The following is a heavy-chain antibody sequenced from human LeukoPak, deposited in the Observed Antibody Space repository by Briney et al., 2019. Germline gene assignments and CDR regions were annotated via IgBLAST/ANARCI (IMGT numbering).Heavy chain of an antibody. CDR3: AKARGRVASNINYFDY. J-gene: IGHJ4*02. D-gene: IGHD6-19*01. CDR1: GFTFSSYG. V-gene: IGHV3-30*02. CDR2: IRYDGSNK. Sequence: PGGSLRLSCAASGFTFSSYGMHWVRQAPGKGLEWVAFIRYDGSNKYYADSVKGRFTISRDNSKNTLYLQMNSLRAEDTAVYYRAKARGRVASNINYFDYWGQGTLVTVSS.